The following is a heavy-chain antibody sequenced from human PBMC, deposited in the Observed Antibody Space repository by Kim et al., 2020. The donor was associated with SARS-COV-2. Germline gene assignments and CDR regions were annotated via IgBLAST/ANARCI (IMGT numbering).Heavy chain of an antibody. Sequence: KYYVGAVKGRFSISRDDAKNSLYLKMNSLRAGGTAVHYCARGGYYLFDYWGQGTLVTVSP. CDR2: K. CDR3: ARGGYYLFDY. V-gene: IGHV3-7*01. D-gene: IGHD3-10*01. J-gene: IGHJ4*02.